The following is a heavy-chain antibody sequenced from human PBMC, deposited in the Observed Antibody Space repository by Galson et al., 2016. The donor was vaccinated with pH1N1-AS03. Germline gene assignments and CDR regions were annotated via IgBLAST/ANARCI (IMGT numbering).Heavy chain of an antibody. CDR3: ARDFRGRGSLVRGDFFDY. CDR2: INADNTDT. J-gene: IGHJ4*02. V-gene: IGHV1-3*01. Sequence: SVKVSCKASGYTFTNYAVHWVRQAPGQRLEWMGWINADNTDTKYSQKFQDRVTITRDTFATTAYMELSSLRAEDTAVYYCARDFRGRGSLVRGDFFDYWGQGTLATVSS. D-gene: IGHD3-10*01. CDR1: GYTFTNYA.